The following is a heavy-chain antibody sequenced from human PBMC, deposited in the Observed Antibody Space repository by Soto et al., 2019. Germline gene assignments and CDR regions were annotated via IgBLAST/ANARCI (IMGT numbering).Heavy chain of an antibody. CDR3: ARVPRYTSDIVQVPAIMYKDWFVP. V-gene: IGHV1-3*01. D-gene: IGHD2-21*02. Sequence: QVQLVQSGAEVKKPGASVKLSCKASGYTFSNYAVQWVRQAPGQSLEWMGWIHGGNGDTKYSQKFHDRVIITRDTSASTAYMAVSSLRSEDTAIYYCARVPRYTSDIVQVPAIMYKDWFVPWGQGTLVTVSS. CDR1: GYTFSNYA. CDR2: IHGGNGDT. J-gene: IGHJ5*02.